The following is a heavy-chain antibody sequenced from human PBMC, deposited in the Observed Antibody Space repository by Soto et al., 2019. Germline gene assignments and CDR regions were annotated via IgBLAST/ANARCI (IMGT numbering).Heavy chain of an antibody. CDR2: IWYDGSNR. J-gene: IGHJ4*02. CDR3: ARDTDNGLEY. CDR1: GFTFSNHG. V-gene: IGHV3-33*01. D-gene: IGHD2-8*01. Sequence: QVQLVESGGGVVQPVRSLRLSCVATGFTFSNHGMHWVRQAPGKGLEWVAYIWYDGSNRNYVDSVKGRFTISRDDSKNTLYLQMNSLRAEDTALYICARDTDNGLEYWGQGRLVTVSS.